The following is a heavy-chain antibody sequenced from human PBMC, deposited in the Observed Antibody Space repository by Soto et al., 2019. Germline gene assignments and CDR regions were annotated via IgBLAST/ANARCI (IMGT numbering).Heavy chain of an antibody. V-gene: IGHV1-2*04. CDR2: INPNSGGT. Sequence: ASVKVSCKASGYTFTGYYMHWVRQAPGQGLEWMGWINPNSGGTNYAQKFQGWVTMTRDTSISTAYMELSRLRSDDTAVYYCAREGFTSCYLDYWGQGTLVTVSS. J-gene: IGHJ4*02. D-gene: IGHD2-2*01. CDR1: GYTFTGYY. CDR3: AREGFTSCYLDY.